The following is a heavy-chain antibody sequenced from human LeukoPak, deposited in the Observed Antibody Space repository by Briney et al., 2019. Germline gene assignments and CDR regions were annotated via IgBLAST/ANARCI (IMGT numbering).Heavy chain of an antibody. Sequence: HPGGSLRLSCAASGFTFSSYWMSWVRQAPGKGLEWVANIKQGGSEKYYVDSVKGRFTISRDNAKNSLYLQMNSLRAEDTAVYYCARDRRATYCSGGSCYSGTDYFDYWGQGTLVTVSS. CDR1: GFTFSSYW. D-gene: IGHD2-15*01. V-gene: IGHV3-7*01. CDR2: IKQGGSEK. CDR3: ARDRRATYCSGGSCYSGTDYFDY. J-gene: IGHJ4*02.